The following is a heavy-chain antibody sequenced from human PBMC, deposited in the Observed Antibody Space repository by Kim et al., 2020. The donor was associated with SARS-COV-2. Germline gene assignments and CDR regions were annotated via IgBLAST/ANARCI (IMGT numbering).Heavy chain of an antibody. Sequence: GGSLRLSCAASGFTFSSYGMHWVRQAPGKGLEWVAVIWYDGSNKYYADSVKGRFTISRDNSKNTLYLQMNSLRAEDTAVYYCARESFGAPRLGIDYWGQGTLVTVSS. CDR1: GFTFSSYG. V-gene: IGHV3-33*01. CDR3: ARESFGAPRLGIDY. J-gene: IGHJ4*02. D-gene: IGHD3-3*01. CDR2: IWYDGSNK.